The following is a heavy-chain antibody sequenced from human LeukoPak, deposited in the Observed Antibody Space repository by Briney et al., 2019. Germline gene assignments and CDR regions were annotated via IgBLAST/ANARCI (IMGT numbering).Heavy chain of an antibody. CDR3: AKAKGYSYGSEPFDY. J-gene: IGHJ4*02. V-gene: IGHV3-74*01. D-gene: IGHD5-18*01. CDR1: GFTFSSYW. Sequence: GGSLRLSCAASGFTFSSYWMHWVRHAPGKGLVWVSRINSDGSSTSYADSVKGRFTISRDNAKNTLYLQMNSLRAEDTAVYYCAKAKGYSYGSEPFDYWGQGTLVTVSS. CDR2: INSDGSST.